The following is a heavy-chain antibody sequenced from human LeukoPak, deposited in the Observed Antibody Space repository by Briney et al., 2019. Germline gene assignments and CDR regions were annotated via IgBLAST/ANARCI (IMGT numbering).Heavy chain of an antibody. CDR1: GYTFTGYY. V-gene: IGHV1-2*02. CDR2: INPNSGGT. Sequence: ASVKVSCKASGYTFTGYYMHWVRQAPGQGLEWMGWINPNSGGTNYAQKFQGRVTFTRDTSITTAYMELTSLRSEDTAMYYCARAYKGGQDAFDFWGQGTKVTVSS. CDR3: ARAYKGGQDAFDF. D-gene: IGHD5-24*01. J-gene: IGHJ3*01.